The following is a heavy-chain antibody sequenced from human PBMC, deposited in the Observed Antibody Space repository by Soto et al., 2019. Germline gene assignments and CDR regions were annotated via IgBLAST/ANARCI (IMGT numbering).Heavy chain of an antibody. D-gene: IGHD3-9*01. CDR3: ARAGHPPMISYYDILTGYLDY. J-gene: IGHJ4*02. V-gene: IGHV4-34*01. Sequence: SETLSLTCAVYGGSFSGYYWSWIRQPPGKGLEWIGEINHSGSTNYNPSLKSRVTISVDTSKNQFSLKLSSVTAADTAVYYCARAGHPPMISYYDILTGYLDYWGQGTLVTVSS. CDR1: GGSFSGYY. CDR2: INHSGST.